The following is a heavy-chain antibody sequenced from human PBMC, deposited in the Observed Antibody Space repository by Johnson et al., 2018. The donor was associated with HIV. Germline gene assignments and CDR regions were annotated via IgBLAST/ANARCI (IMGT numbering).Heavy chain of an antibody. CDR1: RFTFSSYA. Sequence: QVQLVESGGGVVQPGRSLRLSCAASRFTFSSYAMHWVRQAPGKGLEWVSGINWNGGSTGYADSVKGRFAISRDNSKNTLYLQMNSLRTEDTALYYCARDRTSYGWIHDAFDIWGQGTMVTVSS. J-gene: IGHJ3*02. CDR2: INWNGGST. CDR3: ARDRTSYGWIHDAFDI. V-gene: IGHV3-NL1*01. D-gene: IGHD3-16*02.